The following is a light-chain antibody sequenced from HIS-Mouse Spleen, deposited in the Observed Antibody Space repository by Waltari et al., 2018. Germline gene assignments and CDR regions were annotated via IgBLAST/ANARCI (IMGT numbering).Light chain of an antibody. CDR1: SSYVGGYNY. J-gene: IGLJ3*02. CDR2: DVS. V-gene: IGLV2-11*01. Sequence: HSALTQPRSVSGSPGQSVTISCTGTSSYVGGYNYVPWYQQHPGKAPKLMIYDVSKRPSGVPDRFSGSKSGNTASLTISGLQAEDEADYYCCSYAGSYTWVFGGGTKLTVL. CDR3: CSYAGSYTWV.